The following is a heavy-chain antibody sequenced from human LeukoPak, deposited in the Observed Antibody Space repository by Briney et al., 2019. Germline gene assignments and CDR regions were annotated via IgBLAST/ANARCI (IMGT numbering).Heavy chain of an antibody. CDR1: GFTFSDHN. CDR3: ARGQRWSDS. D-gene: IGHD4-23*01. CDR2: ITSTSSAI. J-gene: IGHJ4*02. V-gene: IGHV3-48*02. Sequence: GGSLRLSCAASGFTFSDHNMKWFRQAPGKGLECISCITSTSSAIYYADSVRGRFTISRDNAKRLLYLQMNSLRDEDTAVYYAARGQRWSDSWGQGTLAPVS.